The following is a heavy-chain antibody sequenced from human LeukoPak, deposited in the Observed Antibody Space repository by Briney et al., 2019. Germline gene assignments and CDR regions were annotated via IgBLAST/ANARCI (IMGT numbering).Heavy chain of an antibody. CDR3: TTDRGYDYVWGSYRDDY. Sequence: PGGSLRLSCAASGFTFSSYAMSWVRQAPGKGLEWVGRIKSKTDGGTTDYAAPVKGRFTISRDDSKNTLYLQMNSLKTEDTAVYYCTTDRGYDYVWGSYRDDYWGQGTLVTVSS. CDR2: IKSKTDGGTT. V-gene: IGHV3-15*01. CDR1: GFTFSSYA. D-gene: IGHD3-16*02. J-gene: IGHJ4*02.